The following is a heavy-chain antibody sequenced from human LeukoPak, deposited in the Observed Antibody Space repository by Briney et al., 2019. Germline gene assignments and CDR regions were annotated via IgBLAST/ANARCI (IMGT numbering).Heavy chain of an antibody. D-gene: IGHD3-16*02. V-gene: IGHV1-18*04. CDR3: ARNSYDYIWGNYRTPDY. CDR1: GYSFPSYG. Sequence: GASVKVSCKASGYSFPSYGISWVRQAPGQGLEWMGWISTYNGNTNYAQKFQGRVTMTTDTSTTTAYMELRSPRSDDTAVYYCARNSYDYIWGNYRTPDYWGQGTLVTVSS. J-gene: IGHJ4*02. CDR2: ISTYNGNT.